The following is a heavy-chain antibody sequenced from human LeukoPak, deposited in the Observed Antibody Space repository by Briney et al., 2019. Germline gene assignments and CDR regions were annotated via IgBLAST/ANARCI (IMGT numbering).Heavy chain of an antibody. J-gene: IGHJ4*02. CDR3: AREPKWYYDSSGYYPSDY. V-gene: IGHV1-18*01. CDR2: ISGYNANT. CDR1: GYTFTYYG. Sequence: GASVKVSCKASGYTFTYYGISWVRQAPGQGLEWMGWISGYNANTKYAQKFQGRVTMTTDTSTSTAYMELTSLRSDDTAVYYCAREPKWYYDSSGYYPSDYWGQGTLVTVSS. D-gene: IGHD3-22*01.